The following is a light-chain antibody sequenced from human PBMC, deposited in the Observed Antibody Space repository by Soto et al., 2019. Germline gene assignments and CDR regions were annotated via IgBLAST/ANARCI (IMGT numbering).Light chain of an antibody. V-gene: IGKV3-20*01. CDR1: QSLSSDS. CDR3: QQYGSSPLT. Sequence: ENVLTQFPGTLSLSPGDRATLSCRASQSLSSDSLAWYQQKPGQAPRLLIYGASSRANGIPDRFSGSGSGTDFTLTISRLEPEDFAVYYCQQYGSSPLTFGGGTKVDIK. CDR2: GAS. J-gene: IGKJ4*01.